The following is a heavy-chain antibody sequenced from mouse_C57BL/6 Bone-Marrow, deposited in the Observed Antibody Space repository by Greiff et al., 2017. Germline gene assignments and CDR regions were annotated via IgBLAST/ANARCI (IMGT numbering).Heavy chain of an antibody. CDR3: AREGTVVATHWYFDV. CDR1: GYTFTSYG. CDR2: IYPRSGNT. V-gene: IGHV1-81*01. Sequence: QVQLQQSGAELARPGASVKLSCKASGYTFTSYGISWVKQRTGQSLEWIGEIYPRSGNTYYNEKFKGKATLTADKSSSTAYMELRSLTSEDSAVYCCAREGTVVATHWYFDVWGTGTTVTVSA. D-gene: IGHD1-1*01. J-gene: IGHJ1*03.